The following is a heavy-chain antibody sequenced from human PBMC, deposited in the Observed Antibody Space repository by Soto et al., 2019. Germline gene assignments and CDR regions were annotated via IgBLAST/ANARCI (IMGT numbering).Heavy chain of an antibody. Sequence: GASVKVSCKASGYSFTTHDMHWVRQAPGQSLEWMGIINPSGGSTKYAQKFQGRVTMTRDTSTSTVYMELSSLRSEDTAVYYCARDSCSGGSCYSSWFDPWGQGTLVTVSS. J-gene: IGHJ5*02. CDR3: ARDSCSGGSCYSSWFDP. CDR1: GYSFTTHD. V-gene: IGHV1-46*01. CDR2: INPSGGST. D-gene: IGHD2-15*01.